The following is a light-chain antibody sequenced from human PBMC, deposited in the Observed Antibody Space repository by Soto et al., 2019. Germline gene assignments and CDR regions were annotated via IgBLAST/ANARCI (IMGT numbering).Light chain of an antibody. CDR1: SSNIGAGYD. V-gene: IGLV1-40*01. Sequence: QAVVTQPPSVSGAPGQRVTISSTGSSSNIGAGYDVHWYQQLPGTAPKLLIYDNTNRPSGVPDRFSGSKSGTSASLAITGLQAEDEADCYCQSYDSSLRGSVFGSGTKVTVL. CDR2: DNT. J-gene: IGLJ1*01. CDR3: QSYDSSLRGSV.